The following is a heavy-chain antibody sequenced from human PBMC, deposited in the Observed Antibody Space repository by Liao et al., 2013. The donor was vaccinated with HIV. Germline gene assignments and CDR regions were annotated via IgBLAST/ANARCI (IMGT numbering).Heavy chain of an antibody. CDR2: IYTSGST. CDR1: GASTSSADFY. CDR3: ARGPYYYYYMDV. Sequence: HVQLQESGPGLVKPSETLSLTCTVSGASTSSADFYWTWIRQPAGKGLEWIGRIYTSGSTNYNPSLKSRVTMSVDTSKNQFSLKLSSVTAADTAVYYCARGPYYYYYMDVWGKGTTVTVSS. V-gene: IGHV4-61*02. J-gene: IGHJ6*03.